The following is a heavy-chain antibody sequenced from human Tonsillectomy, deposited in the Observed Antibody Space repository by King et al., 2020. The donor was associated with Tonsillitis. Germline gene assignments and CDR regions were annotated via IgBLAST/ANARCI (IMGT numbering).Heavy chain of an antibody. CDR2: IYSGGNT. Sequence: QLVQSGGGLVQPGGSLRLSCAASGFTVSSSYLNWVRQAPGKGLEWVSVIYSGGNTYYADSVKGRFTISRDNSKNTLYLQMNSLRAEDTAVYYCARDLVDYGWFDPWGQGTLVTVSS. CDR1: GFTVSSSY. V-gene: IGHV3-66*01. D-gene: IGHD4-17*01. CDR3: ARDLVDYGWFDP. J-gene: IGHJ5*02.